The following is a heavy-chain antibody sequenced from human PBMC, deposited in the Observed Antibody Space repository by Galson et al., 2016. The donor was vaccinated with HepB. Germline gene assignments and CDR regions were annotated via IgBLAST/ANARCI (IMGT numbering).Heavy chain of an antibody. V-gene: IGHV4-61*02. D-gene: IGHD6-19*01. CDR3: ASTIAVVGVYYFDF. Sequence: TLSLTCSVSAGSISSYSYYWSWIRQPAGKGLEWIGRVYSSGTTNYNPSLKSRVTMSVDTSKNQFSLRLSSVTAADTAVYYYASTIAVVGVYYFDFWGQGTLVTVSS. J-gene: IGHJ4*02. CDR2: VYSSGTT. CDR1: AGSISSYSYY.